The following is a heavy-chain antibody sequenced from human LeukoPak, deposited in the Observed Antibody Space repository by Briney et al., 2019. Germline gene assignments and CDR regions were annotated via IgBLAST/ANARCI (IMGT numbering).Heavy chain of an antibody. CDR1: GGSFSGYY. V-gene: IGHV4-34*01. Sequence: PSETLSLTCAVYGGSFSGYYWSWIRQPPGKGLEWIGEINHSGSTNYNLSLKSRVTISVDTSKNQFSLKLSSVTAADTAVYYCARAHLLAYCGGDCYWGGYYYYGMDVWGQGTTVTVSS. J-gene: IGHJ6*02. D-gene: IGHD2-21*02. CDR3: ARAHLLAYCGGDCYWGGYYYYGMDV. CDR2: INHSGST.